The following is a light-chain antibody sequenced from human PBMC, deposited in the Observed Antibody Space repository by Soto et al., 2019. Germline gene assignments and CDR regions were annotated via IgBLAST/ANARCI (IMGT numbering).Light chain of an antibody. CDR3: QHYGSSPYT. V-gene: IGKV3-20*01. CDR1: QSVSSRS. CDR2: GAS. Sequence: EIVLTQSPGPLPLSPGERATLSCRASQSVSSRSLAWYQQKPGQAPRLLMYGASSRATGIPDRFSGTGSGTDFTLTISRLEPEDFAVYYCQHYGSSPYTFGLGTKLEIK. J-gene: IGKJ2*01.